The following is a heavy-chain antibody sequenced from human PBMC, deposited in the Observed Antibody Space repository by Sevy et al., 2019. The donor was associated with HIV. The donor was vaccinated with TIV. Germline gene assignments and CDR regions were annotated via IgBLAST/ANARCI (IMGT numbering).Heavy chain of an antibody. CDR1: GGSISSYY. V-gene: IGHV4-59*01. J-gene: IGHJ4*02. CDR3: ARDGEYYYGSGSYYNHYFDY. CDR2: IYYSGST. Sequence: SETLSLTCTVSGGSISSYYWSWIRQPPGKGLEWIGYIYYSGSTNYNPSLKSRVTISVDTSKNQFSLKLSSVTAAETAVYYCARDGEYYYGSGSYYNHYFDYWGQGTLVTVSS. D-gene: IGHD3-10*01.